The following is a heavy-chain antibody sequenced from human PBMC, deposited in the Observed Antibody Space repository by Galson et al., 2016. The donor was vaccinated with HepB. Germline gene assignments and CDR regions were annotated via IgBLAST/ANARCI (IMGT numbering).Heavy chain of an antibody. CDR3: AKSDILAGYSAFDY. V-gene: IGHV3-30*18. CDR1: GFIFTNYG. CDR2: ISYDGGNK. J-gene: IGHJ4*02. D-gene: IGHD3-9*01. Sequence: SLRLSCAASGFIFTNYGMHWVRQAPGKGLEWVAVISYDGGNKYYADSVKGRFTISRDNSEKTVYLQMNSLRAEDTAVYYCAKSDILAGYSAFDYWGQGTLVTVSS.